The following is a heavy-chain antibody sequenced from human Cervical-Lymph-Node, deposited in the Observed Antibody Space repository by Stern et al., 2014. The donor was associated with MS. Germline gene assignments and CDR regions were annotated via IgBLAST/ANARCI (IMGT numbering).Heavy chain of an antibody. CDR3: AADPYGDYVGH. V-gene: IGHV4-59*01. CDR2: IYYSGST. CDR1: GGSISSYY. Sequence: VHLVESGPGLVKPSETLSLTCTVSGGSISSYYWSWIRQPPGKGLEWIGYIYYSGSTNYNPSLKSRVTISVDTSKNQFSLKLSSVTAADTAVYYCAADPYGDYVGHWGQGTLVTVSS. J-gene: IGHJ4*02. D-gene: IGHD4-17*01.